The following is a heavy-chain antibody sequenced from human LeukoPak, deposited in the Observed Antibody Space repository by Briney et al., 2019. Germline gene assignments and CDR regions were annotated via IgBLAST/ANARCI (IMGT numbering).Heavy chain of an antibody. CDR1: GFTFSSYW. D-gene: IGHD6-13*01. Sequence: GGSLRLSCAASGFTFSSYWMHWVRPAPGKGLVWVSRINSDGSSTSYADSVKGRFTISRDNAKNTLYLQMNSLRAEDTAVYYCARGISSSWYGGSEYFQHWGQGTLVTVSS. V-gene: IGHV3-74*01. J-gene: IGHJ1*01. CDR2: INSDGSST. CDR3: ARGISSSWYGGSEYFQH.